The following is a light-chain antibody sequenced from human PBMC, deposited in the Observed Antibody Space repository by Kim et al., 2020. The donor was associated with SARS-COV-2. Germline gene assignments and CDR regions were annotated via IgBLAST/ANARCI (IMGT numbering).Light chain of an antibody. J-gene: IGKJ5*01. CDR1: QDLVNGDGNTY. V-gene: IGKV2-30*01. CDR2: DVS. CDR3: IQHKYWIT. Sequence: VLLTQSPVSLPVTLGQPASISCRSSQDLVNGDGNTYLHWFQQRPGQSPRRLIYDVSKRDSGVPDRFSGSGSGTDFTLRISRVEAEDVGIDYCIQHKYWITFGQGKRLEIK.